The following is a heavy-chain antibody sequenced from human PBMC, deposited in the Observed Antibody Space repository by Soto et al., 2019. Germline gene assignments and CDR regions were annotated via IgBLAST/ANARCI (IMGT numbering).Heavy chain of an antibody. V-gene: IGHV4-59*08. Sequence: SATLSLTCTVSGGSISSYYWSWLRQPPGKGLEWIGYIYYNGITSYNPSLESRVTISVDTSNNHFSLKLSSVTAADTAVYYCARHTYGSGSYPFDYWGQGTLVTVSS. D-gene: IGHD3-10*01. CDR1: GGSISSYY. CDR3: ARHTYGSGSYPFDY. J-gene: IGHJ4*02. CDR2: IYYNGIT.